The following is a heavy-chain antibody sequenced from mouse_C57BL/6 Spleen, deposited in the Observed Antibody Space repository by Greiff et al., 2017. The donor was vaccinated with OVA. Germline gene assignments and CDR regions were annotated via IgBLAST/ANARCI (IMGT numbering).Heavy chain of an antibody. Sequence: QVQLQQSRPELVKPGASVKISCKASGYAFSSSWMNWVKQRPGKGLEWIGRIYPGDGDTNYNGKFKGKATLTADKSSSTAYMQLSSLTSEDSAVYFCARGAYYSNYVHYWGQGTTLTVSS. CDR2: IYPGDGDT. V-gene: IGHV1-82*01. D-gene: IGHD2-5*01. J-gene: IGHJ2*01. CDR3: ARGAYYSNYVHY. CDR1: GYAFSSSW.